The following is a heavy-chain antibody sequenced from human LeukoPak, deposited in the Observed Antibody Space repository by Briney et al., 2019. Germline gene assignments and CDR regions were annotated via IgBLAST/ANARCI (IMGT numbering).Heavy chain of an antibody. CDR3: ARSYYYDTPSDY. V-gene: IGHV1-18*01. D-gene: IGHD3-22*01. J-gene: IGHJ4*02. Sequence: ASVKVSCKASGYTFTSYGISWVRQAPGQGLEWMGWISAYNGHTNYAQKFQGRVTMTRNTSISTAYMELSSLRSEDTAVYYCARSYYYDTPSDYWGQGTLVTVSS. CDR2: ISAYNGHT. CDR1: GYTFTSYG.